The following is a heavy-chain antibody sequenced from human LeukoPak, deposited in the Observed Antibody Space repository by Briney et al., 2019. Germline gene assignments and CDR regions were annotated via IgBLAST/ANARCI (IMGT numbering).Heavy chain of an antibody. Sequence: PSETLSLTCTVSGGSISIGGYYWSWIRQHPGKGLEWIGYIYYSGSTYYNPSLKSRVTISVDTSKNQFSLKLSSVTAADTAVYYCARVRGSSTSCLFDYWGQGTLVTVSS. V-gene: IGHV4-31*03. CDR1: GGSISIGGYY. D-gene: IGHD2-2*01. CDR2: IYYSGST. J-gene: IGHJ4*02. CDR3: ARVRGSSTSCLFDY.